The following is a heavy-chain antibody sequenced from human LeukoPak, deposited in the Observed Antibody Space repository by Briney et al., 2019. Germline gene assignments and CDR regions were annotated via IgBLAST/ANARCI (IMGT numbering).Heavy chain of an antibody. CDR3: AKDLDILTGYYYFDY. V-gene: IGHV3-23*01. CDR2: ISGSGGST. CDR1: GFTFSSYA. J-gene: IGHJ4*02. D-gene: IGHD3-9*01. Sequence: GGSLRLSCAASGFTFSSYAMSWVRQAPGKGLEWVSAISGSGGSTYYADSVKGRFTISSDNSKNTLYLQMNSLRAEDTAVYYCAKDLDILTGYYYFDYWGQGTLVTISS.